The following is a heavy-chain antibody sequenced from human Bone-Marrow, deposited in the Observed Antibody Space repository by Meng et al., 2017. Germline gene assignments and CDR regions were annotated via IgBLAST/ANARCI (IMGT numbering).Heavy chain of an antibody. J-gene: IGHJ5*02. CDR2: IYYSGNT. V-gene: IGHV4-31*01. CDR3: ARGSTNWFDP. CDR1: GGSISSGGNY. Sequence: QVQLQESGPGLGKPSQTLSLTCTVSGGSISSGGNYWSWIRQHSGKGLEWIGYIYYSGNTYYNPSLKSLVNISVDTSKNQFSLKVSSVTAADTAVYYCARGSTNWFDPWGQGILVTVSS.